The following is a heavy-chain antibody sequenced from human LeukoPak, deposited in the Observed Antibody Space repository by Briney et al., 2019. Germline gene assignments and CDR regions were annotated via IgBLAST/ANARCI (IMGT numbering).Heavy chain of an antibody. Sequence: GGSLRLSCAASGFTFSSYWMNWVRQAPGKGLEWVANIKQDGSEKYYVDSVKGRFTISRDNAKNSLYLQMNSLRAEDTAVYYCARDSDPIGYYDSSGYHDYWGQGTLVTVSS. J-gene: IGHJ4*02. CDR1: GFTFSSYW. V-gene: IGHV3-7*01. CDR3: ARDSDPIGYYDSSGYHDY. D-gene: IGHD3-22*01. CDR2: IKQDGSEK.